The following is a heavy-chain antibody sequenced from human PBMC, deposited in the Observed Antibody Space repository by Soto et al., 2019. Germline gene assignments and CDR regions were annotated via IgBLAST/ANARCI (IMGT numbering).Heavy chain of an antibody. J-gene: IGHJ6*02. CDR2: INPSGGST. CDR1: GYTFTSYY. CDR3: ASWGGKYSSSQSDYYYYGMDV. D-gene: IGHD6-13*01. Sequence: QVQLVQSGAEVKKPGASVKVSCKASGYTFTSYYMHWVRQAPGQGLEWMGIINPSGGSTSYAQKFQGRVNMTRDTSTSTVYMELSSLRSEDTAVYYCASWGGKYSSSQSDYYYYGMDVWGQGTTVTVSS. V-gene: IGHV1-46*01.